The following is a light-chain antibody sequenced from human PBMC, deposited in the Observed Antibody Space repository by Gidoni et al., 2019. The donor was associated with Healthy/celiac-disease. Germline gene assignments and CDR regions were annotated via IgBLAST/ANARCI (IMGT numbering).Light chain of an antibody. CDR1: QDISNY. Sequence: DIQMTQSPSSLSASVGDRVTITCQASQDISNYLNWYQQKPGKAPKLLIYDASNLETRVPSRFSGSGSGTDFTFTISSLQPEDIATYYCQQYDNLRITFGPGTKVDIK. J-gene: IGKJ3*01. V-gene: IGKV1-33*01. CDR3: QQYDNLRIT. CDR2: DAS.